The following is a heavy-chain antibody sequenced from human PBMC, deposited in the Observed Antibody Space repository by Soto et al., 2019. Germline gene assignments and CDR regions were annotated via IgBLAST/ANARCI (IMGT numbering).Heavy chain of an antibody. CDR3: ARHVGQLYSAWLFDP. J-gene: IGHJ5*02. D-gene: IGHD6-6*01. CDR2: IYYSGST. V-gene: IGHV4-39*01. CDR1: GGSISSSSYY. Sequence: QLQLQESGPGLVKPSETLSLTCTVSGGSISSSSYYWGWIRQPPGKGLEWIGSIYYSGSTYYNPSLKSRVTISVHTSKNQFSLKLSSVTAADTAVYYCARHVGQLYSAWLFDPWGQGTLVTVSS.